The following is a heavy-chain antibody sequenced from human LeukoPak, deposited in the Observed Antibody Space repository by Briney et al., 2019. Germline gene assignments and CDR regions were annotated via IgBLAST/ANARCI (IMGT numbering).Heavy chain of an antibody. D-gene: IGHD3-22*01. CDR1: GYTFTGYY. V-gene: IGHV1-2*02. Sequence: ASVKVSCKASGYTFTGYYMHWVRQAPGQGLEWMGWINPNSGGTNYAQKFQGRVTMTRDTSISTAYMELSRLRSDDTAVYYCATLTYYDSSGYSTSPYYYYYYMDVWGKGTTVTVSS. CDR2: INPNSGGT. CDR3: ATLTYYDSSGYSTSPYYYYYYMDV. J-gene: IGHJ6*03.